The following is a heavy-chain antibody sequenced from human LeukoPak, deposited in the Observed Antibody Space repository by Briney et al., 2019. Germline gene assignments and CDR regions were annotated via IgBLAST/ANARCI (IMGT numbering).Heavy chain of an antibody. CDR2: IIPSGHTT. CDR1: GFTFSSHG. J-gene: IGHJ4*02. V-gene: IGHV3-23*01. CDR3: ATPIWAGPFDY. Sequence: GGSLRLSCAASGFTFSSHGMNWVRQAPGKGLEWVSGIIPSGHTTYYADSVRGRFTISRDNSKNTLYLQMNSLRAEDTAVYYCATPIWAGPFDYWGQGTLVTVSS. D-gene: IGHD3/OR15-3a*01.